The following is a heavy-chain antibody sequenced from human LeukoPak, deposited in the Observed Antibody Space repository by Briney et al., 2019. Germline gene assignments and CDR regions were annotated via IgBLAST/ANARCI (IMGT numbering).Heavy chain of an antibody. Sequence: SETLSLTCTVSGGSISSYYWSWIRQPPGKGLEWIGYIYYSGSTNCNPSLKSRVTISVDKSKNQFSLKLSSVTAADTAVYYCASRRVYYGSGSYYERDWGQGTLVTVSS. CDR2: IYYSGST. D-gene: IGHD3-10*01. CDR3: ASRRVYYGSGSYYERD. V-gene: IGHV4-59*12. J-gene: IGHJ4*02. CDR1: GGSISSYY.